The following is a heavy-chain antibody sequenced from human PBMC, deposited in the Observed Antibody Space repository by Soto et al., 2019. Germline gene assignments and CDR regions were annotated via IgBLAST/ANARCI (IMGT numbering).Heavy chain of an antibody. CDR2: IFPLTDIP. Sequence: QVQLVQSGTEVKKPGSSVKVSCKASGGTFRNYPINWVRQAPGQGLEWMGSIFPLTDIPDYAQNFQARLTISADKSTSTADMELSSLTSDDTAMYFCARGPLVVVNYFESWGQGTLVTVSS. CDR1: GGTFRNYP. CDR3: ARGPLVVVNYFES. J-gene: IGHJ4*02. V-gene: IGHV1-69*02.